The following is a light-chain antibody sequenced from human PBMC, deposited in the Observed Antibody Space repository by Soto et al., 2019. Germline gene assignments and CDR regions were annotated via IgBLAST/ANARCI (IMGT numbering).Light chain of an antibody. J-gene: IGLJ1*01. V-gene: IGLV2-23*02. CDR3: CSYAGGRSPYV. CDR1: ISDVGSYDL. Sequence: QSALTQPASVSGSPGQSITISCTGTISDVGSYDLVSWYQQHPGKAPKIMIYEVSKRPSGDSNRFSGSKSGNTASLTISGLQAEDEADYYCCSYAGGRSPYVFGTGTKVTVL. CDR2: EVS.